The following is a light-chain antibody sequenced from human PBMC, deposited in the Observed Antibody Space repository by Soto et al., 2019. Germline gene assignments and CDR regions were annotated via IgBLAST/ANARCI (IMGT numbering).Light chain of an antibody. CDR1: SSNIGAGYD. Sequence: QSVLTQPPSVSGAPGQRVTISFTGSSSNIGAGYDVNWYQQLPGTAPKLLIYGNNNRPSGVPDRFSGSKSGTSASLAITGLQAEDEADYYCQSYDNSLSGPVFGGGTKLTVL. CDR3: QSYDNSLSGPV. V-gene: IGLV1-40*01. J-gene: IGLJ2*01. CDR2: GNN.